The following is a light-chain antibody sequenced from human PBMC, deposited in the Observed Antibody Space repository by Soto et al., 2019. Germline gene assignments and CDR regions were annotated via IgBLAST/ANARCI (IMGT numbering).Light chain of an antibody. CDR1: SSNIGASYA. Sequence: QSVLTQPPSVSGAPGQRVTISCTGSSSNIGASYAVHWYQQLPGTAPKLLICGNSNRPSGVPDRFSGSKSGTSASLAITGLQAEDEADYYCQSYDSSLSGSVFGGGTKVTVL. J-gene: IGLJ3*02. V-gene: IGLV1-40*01. CDR2: GNS. CDR3: QSYDSSLSGSV.